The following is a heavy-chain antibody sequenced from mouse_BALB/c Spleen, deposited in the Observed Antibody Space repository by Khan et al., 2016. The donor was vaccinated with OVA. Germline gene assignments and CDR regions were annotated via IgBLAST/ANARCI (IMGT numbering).Heavy chain of an antibody. CDR3: ARNYDYAEGLAY. CDR2: IWSGGST. D-gene: IGHD2-4*01. Sequence: QVQLKQSGPGLVQPSQSLSITCTVSGFSLTSYGVHWVRQSPGKGLEWLGVIWSGGSTDYNAAFISRLSISKDNSKSQVFFKMNSLQANDTAIYYCARNYDYAEGLAYWGQGTLVTVSA. V-gene: IGHV2-2*02. J-gene: IGHJ3*01. CDR1: GFSLTSYG.